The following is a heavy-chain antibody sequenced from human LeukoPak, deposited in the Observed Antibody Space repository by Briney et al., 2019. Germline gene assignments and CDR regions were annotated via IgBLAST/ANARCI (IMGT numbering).Heavy chain of an antibody. CDR3: ARRVLTLPFDY. CDR1: GGSVSSGSYY. Sequence: PSETLSLTCTVSGGSVSSGSYYWSWIRQPPGKGLEWIGEINHSGSTNYNPSLKSRVTISVDTSKNQFSLKLDSVTAADTAVYYCARRVLTLPFDYWGQGTLVTVSS. D-gene: IGHD1-14*01. V-gene: IGHV4-61*01. CDR2: INHSGST. J-gene: IGHJ4*02.